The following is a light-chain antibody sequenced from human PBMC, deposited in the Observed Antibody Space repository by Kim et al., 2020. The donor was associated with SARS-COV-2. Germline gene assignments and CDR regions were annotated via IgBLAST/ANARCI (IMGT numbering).Light chain of an antibody. J-gene: IGLJ2*01. CDR1: KLGDKY. Sequence: SYELTQPPSVSVSPGQTASISCSGDKLGDKYACWYQQKSGQSPVLVIYHDTKRPSGIPERFSGSNSGNTATLTISGTQAIDEADYYCQAWDSNTAVFGGGTQLIVL. V-gene: IGLV3-1*01. CDR2: HDT. CDR3: QAWDSNTAV.